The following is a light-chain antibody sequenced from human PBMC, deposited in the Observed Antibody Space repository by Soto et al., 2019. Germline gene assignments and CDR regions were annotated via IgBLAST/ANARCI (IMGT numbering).Light chain of an antibody. CDR1: SSDVGSYNL. V-gene: IGLV2-23*02. J-gene: IGLJ1*01. CDR3: CSYAGSSTSLYV. Sequence: QCALTKPVYVSGVPGQSLTISCTGTSSDVGSYNLVSWYQQHPGKAPKLMIYEVSKRPSGVSNRFSGSKSGNTASLTISGLQAEDEADYYCCSYAGSSTSLYVFGTGTKVTVL. CDR2: EVS.